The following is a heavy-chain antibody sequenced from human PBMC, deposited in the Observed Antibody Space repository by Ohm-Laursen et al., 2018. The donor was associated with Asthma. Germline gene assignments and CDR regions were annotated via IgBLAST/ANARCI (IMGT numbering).Heavy chain of an antibody. Sequence: SLRLSCTASGFTFSSHSMHWVRQAPGKGLEWISYISPSSETIYYAGSVRGRFTISRDNAQDSLYLQMDSLRDEDTAVYYCAREYAGSWYPCFDYWGQGTLVTVSS. V-gene: IGHV3-48*02. CDR1: GFTFSSHS. CDR2: ISPSSETI. J-gene: IGHJ4*02. D-gene: IGHD6-13*01. CDR3: AREYAGSWYPCFDY.